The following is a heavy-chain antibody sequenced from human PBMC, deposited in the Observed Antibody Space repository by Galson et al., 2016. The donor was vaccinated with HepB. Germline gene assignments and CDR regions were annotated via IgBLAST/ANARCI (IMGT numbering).Heavy chain of an antibody. J-gene: IGHJ4*02. CDR3: ARTEFGEVGTTTSMVGY. CDR1: GGSLSDYY. Sequence: ETLSLTCAVYGGSLSDYYWIWIRQTPEKGLEWIGEIDQSGFTTYKSSLKSRLTLSVDTSKNQFTLKMSSVTAADSAVYYCARTEFGEVGTTTSMVGYWGQGTLVTVSS. D-gene: IGHD1-26*01. V-gene: IGHV4-34*10. CDR2: IDQSGFT.